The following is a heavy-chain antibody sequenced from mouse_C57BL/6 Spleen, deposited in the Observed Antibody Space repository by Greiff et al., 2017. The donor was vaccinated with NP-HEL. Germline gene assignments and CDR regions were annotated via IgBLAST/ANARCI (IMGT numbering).Heavy chain of an antibody. CDR1: GYTFTSYW. CDR3: ARGTAQEGYFDY. Sequence: QVQLQQPGAELVMPGASVKLSCKASGYTFTSYWMHWVKQRPGQGLEWIGEIDPSDSYTNYNQKFKGKSTLTVDKSSSTAYMQLSSLTSEDSAVYYCARGTAQEGYFDYWGQGTTLTVSS. D-gene: IGHD3-2*02. J-gene: IGHJ2*01. V-gene: IGHV1-69*01. CDR2: IDPSDSYT.